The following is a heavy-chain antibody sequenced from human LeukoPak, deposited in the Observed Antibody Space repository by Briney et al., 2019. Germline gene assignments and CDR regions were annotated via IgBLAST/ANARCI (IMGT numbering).Heavy chain of an antibody. D-gene: IGHD3-22*01. CDR2: IKSKTDGGTT. Sequence: GGSLRLSCAASGFTVSSNYMSWVRQAPGKGLEWVGRIKSKTDGGTTDYAAPVKGRFTISRDDSKNTLYLQMNSLKTEDTAVYYCTTEYDKPAFDYWGQGTLVTVSS. V-gene: IGHV3-15*01. J-gene: IGHJ4*02. CDR3: TTEYDKPAFDY. CDR1: GFTVSSNY.